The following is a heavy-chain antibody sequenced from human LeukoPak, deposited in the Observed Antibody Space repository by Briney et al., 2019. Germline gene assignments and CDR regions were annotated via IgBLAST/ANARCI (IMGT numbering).Heavy chain of an antibody. CDR2: IYYSGST. D-gene: IGHD6-19*01. CDR1: GGSISSYY. J-gene: IGHJ5*02. Sequence: SETLSLTCTVSGGSISSYYWSWIRQPPGKGLEWIGYIYYSGSTNYNPSLKSRVTISVDTSKNQFSLKLSSVTAADTAVYYCARGQWLATGYWFDPWGQGTLVTVPS. CDR3: ARGQWLATGYWFDP. V-gene: IGHV4-59*08.